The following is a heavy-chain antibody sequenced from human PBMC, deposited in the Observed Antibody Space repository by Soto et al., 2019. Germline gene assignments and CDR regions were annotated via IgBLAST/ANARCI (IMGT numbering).Heavy chain of an antibody. V-gene: IGHV1-69*02. CDR1: GDTFNFYT. Sequence: QVQLVQSGAEVKKPGSSVKVSCTASGDTFNFYTIIWVRQAPGQGLEWMGRTIPMLGMADYPQKFQGRVTISADKSTSTVYMTLPRLRSEDTAVYYCATNYGSGSTAFDYWGQGTLVTVSS. CDR3: ATNYGSGSTAFDY. CDR2: TIPMLGMA. D-gene: IGHD3-10*01. J-gene: IGHJ4*02.